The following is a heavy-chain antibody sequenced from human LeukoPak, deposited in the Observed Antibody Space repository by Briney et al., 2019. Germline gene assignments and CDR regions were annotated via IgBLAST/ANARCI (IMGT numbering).Heavy chain of an antibody. V-gene: IGHV4-61*01. D-gene: IGHD1-20*01. J-gene: IGHJ5*02. CDR1: GDSVDSGSYY. CDR3: ARAGLTGRYNWFDP. Sequence: SETLSLTCSVSGDSVDSGSYYWTWIRQPPGRGLEWIGYIYTLGSTIYNPSLKSRVTISVDTSKNQFSLKLSSVTAADTAVYYCARAGLTGRYNWFDPWGQGTLVTVSS. CDR2: IYTLGST.